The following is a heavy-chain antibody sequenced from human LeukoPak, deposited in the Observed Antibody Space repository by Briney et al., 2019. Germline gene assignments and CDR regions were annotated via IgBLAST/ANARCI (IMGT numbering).Heavy chain of an antibody. Sequence: GGALGLSCADSGFSVSLYSMGWVRQAPRKGLEWVSYIGRTAIYADSVRGRFTISRDNAENSLFLQMNSLRAEDTGVYYCARDGPPAGAGDFDYWGQGTPVTVSS. CDR2: IGRTAI. CDR3: ARDGPPAGAGDFDY. J-gene: IGHJ4*02. CDR1: GFSVSLYS. D-gene: IGHD3-10*01. V-gene: IGHV3-48*01.